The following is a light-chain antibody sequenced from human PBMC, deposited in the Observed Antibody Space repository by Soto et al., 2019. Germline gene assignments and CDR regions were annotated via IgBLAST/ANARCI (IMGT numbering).Light chain of an antibody. Sequence: QSALTQPPSASGSPGQSVTISCTGTSSDVDTYIYVSWYQHHPGKAPKLIIYEANKRPSGVPDRFSGSKSGDTASLTVSGLQAEDEADYYCGSYAGGNNPYVFGTGTNVTV. J-gene: IGLJ1*01. CDR1: SSDVDTYIY. V-gene: IGLV2-8*01. CDR3: GSYAGGNNPYV. CDR2: EAN.